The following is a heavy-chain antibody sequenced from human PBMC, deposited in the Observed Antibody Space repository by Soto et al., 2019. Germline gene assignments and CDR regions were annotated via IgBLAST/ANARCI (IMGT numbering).Heavy chain of an antibody. Sequence: QVQLVQSGAEVKKPGASVKVSCKASGYTFTGYYMHWVRQAPGQGLEWMGWINPNSGGTNYAQKFQGWVTMTRDTSISTAYMELSRLRSDDTAVYYCARSDILPGYYPDAFDIWGQGTMVTVSS. V-gene: IGHV1-2*04. J-gene: IGHJ3*02. CDR2: INPNSGGT. D-gene: IGHD3-9*01. CDR3: ARSDILPGYYPDAFDI. CDR1: GYTFTGYY.